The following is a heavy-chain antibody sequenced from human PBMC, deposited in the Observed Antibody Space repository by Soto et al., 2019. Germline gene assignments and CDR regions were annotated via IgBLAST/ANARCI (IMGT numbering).Heavy chain of an antibody. CDR3: ESERGGRGYSYGPTYYYYSGMDV. V-gene: IGHV1-69*01. CDR2: IIPIFGTA. CDR1: GGTFSSYA. J-gene: IGHJ6*02. D-gene: IGHD5-18*01. Sequence: QVQLVQAGAEVKKPGSSVKVSCKASGGTFSSYAISWVRQAPGQGLEWMGGIIPIFGTANYAQKFQGRVMITAEDSTSTAYMELSSLRSGDTAVYYCESERGGRGYSYGPTYYYYSGMDVWCQGTTVTVSS.